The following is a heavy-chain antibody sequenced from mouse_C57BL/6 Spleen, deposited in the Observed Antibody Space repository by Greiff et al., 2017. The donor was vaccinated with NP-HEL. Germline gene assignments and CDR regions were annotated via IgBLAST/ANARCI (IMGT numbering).Heavy chain of an antibody. CDR1: GYTFTSYW. CDR2: IDPSDSYT. V-gene: IGHV1-69*01. J-gene: IGHJ4*01. D-gene: IGHD1-1*01. Sequence: QVQLQQPGAELVMPGASVKLSCKASGYTFTSYWMHWVKQRPGQGLEWIGEIDPSDSYTNYNQKFKGKSTLTVDTSSSTAYMQLSSLTSEDSAVYYCARGGTTVEAMDYWGQGTSVTVSS. CDR3: ARGGTTVEAMDY.